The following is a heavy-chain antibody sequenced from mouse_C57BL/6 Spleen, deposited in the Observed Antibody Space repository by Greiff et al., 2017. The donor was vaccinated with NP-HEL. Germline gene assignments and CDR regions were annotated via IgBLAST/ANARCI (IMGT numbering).Heavy chain of an antibody. Sequence: EVKLQESGPGLVKPSQSLSLTCSVTGYSITSGYYWDWIRQFPGNKLEWRGYISYDGSNNYNPSLKKRISITRDTSKNKFFLKLNSVTTEDTATYYCARALIDYWGQGTTLTVSS. J-gene: IGHJ2*01. CDR1: GYSITSGYY. CDR2: ISYDGSN. CDR3: ARALIDY. V-gene: IGHV3-6*01.